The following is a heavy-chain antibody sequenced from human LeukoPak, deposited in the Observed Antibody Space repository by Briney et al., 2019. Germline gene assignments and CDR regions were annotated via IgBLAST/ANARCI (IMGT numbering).Heavy chain of an antibody. Sequence: GGCLRLSCVASGFTFTNYGMHWVRQAPGKGLEWVAAILYDGSKKYYADSVKGRFSIYRDNSNYTLYLQMNSLRAEDTAVYYCANFEGSSQAFHIWGQGTLVTVSS. CDR2: ILYDGSKK. J-gene: IGHJ3*02. D-gene: IGHD6-13*01. V-gene: IGHV3-30*18. CDR3: ANFEGSSQAFHI. CDR1: GFTFTNYG.